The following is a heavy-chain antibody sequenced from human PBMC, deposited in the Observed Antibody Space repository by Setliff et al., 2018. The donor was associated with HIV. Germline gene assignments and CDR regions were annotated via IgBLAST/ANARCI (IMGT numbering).Heavy chain of an antibody. CDR3: VRTGSSTSWGVYHYYYMDI. CDR2: IYYSGTT. CDR1: GGSISRSNYV. J-gene: IGHJ6*03. V-gene: IGHV4-39*01. Sequence: LSLTCTLAGGSISRSNYVWGWIRQSPGKGLEWIGSIYYSGTTYYNPSLKSRVTVSTDTSKNQFSLEMTSMTAADTAVYYCVRTGSSTSWGVYHYYYMDIWGKGTTGTSP. D-gene: IGHD3-10*01.